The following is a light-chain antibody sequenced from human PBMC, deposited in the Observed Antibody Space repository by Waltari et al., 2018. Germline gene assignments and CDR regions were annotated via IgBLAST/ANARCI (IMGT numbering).Light chain of an antibody. CDR1: QDISNY. CDR2: DAS. CDR3: QQYDNLPLT. J-gene: IGKJ3*01. Sequence: DIQMTLSPSSLSASVGDRVTITCQASQDISNYLNWYQQNPGKAPKLLIYDASNLETGVPSRFSGSGSGTDFTFTISSLQPEDIATYYCQQYDNLPLTFGPGTKVDIK. V-gene: IGKV1-33*01.